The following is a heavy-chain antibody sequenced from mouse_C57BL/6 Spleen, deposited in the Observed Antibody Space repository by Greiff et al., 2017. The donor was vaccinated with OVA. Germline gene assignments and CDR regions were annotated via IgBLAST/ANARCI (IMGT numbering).Heavy chain of an antibody. J-gene: IGHJ2*01. CDR3: ARQGTTVVAYYFDY. Sequence: VQLKESGGDLVKPGGSLKLSCAASGFTFSSYGMSWVRQTPDKRLEWVATISSGGSYTYYPDSVKGRFTISRDNAKNTLYLQMSSLKSEDTAMYYCARQGTTVVAYYFDYWGQGTTLTVSS. D-gene: IGHD1-1*01. CDR2: ISSGGSYT. CDR1: GFTFSSYG. V-gene: IGHV5-6*01.